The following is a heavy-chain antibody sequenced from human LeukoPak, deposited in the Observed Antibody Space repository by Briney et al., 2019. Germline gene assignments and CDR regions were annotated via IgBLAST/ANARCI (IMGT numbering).Heavy chain of an antibody. D-gene: IGHD5-24*01. CDR1: GFTFMTYW. CDR3: VRGFDGYYGFDI. J-gene: IGHJ3*02. V-gene: IGHV3-7*05. Sequence: LSGGSLRLSCEASGFTFMTYWMNWVRQAPGKGLEWVANINKGGSEKYYVDSVRGRFTISRDNAKSSLSLPSVYLQMSSLRVEDTAVYYCVRGFDGYYGFDIWGQGTMVTVSS. CDR2: INKGGSEK.